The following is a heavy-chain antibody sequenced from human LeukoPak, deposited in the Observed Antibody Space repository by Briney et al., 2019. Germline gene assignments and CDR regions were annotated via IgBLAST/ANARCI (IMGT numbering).Heavy chain of an antibody. Sequence: PSETLSLTCTVSGGSISSYYWSWIRQPAGKGLEWIGRIYTSGSTNYNPSLKSRVTMSVDTSKNQFSLKLSSVTAADTAVYYCARDGATVNYYGMDVWGQGTTVTVSS. J-gene: IGHJ6*02. CDR1: GGSISSYY. CDR2: IYTSGST. CDR3: ARDGATVNYYGMDV. V-gene: IGHV4-4*07. D-gene: IGHD4-11*01.